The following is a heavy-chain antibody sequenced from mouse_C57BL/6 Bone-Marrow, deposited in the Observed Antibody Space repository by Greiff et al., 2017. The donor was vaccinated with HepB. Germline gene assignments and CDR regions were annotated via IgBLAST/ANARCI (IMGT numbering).Heavy chain of an antibody. V-gene: IGHV1-81*01. D-gene: IGHD3-2*02. Sequence: QVQLQQSGAELARPGASVKLSCKASGYTFTSYGISWVKQRTGQGLEWIGEIYPRSGNTYYNEKFKGKATLTADKSSSTAYMELRSLTSEDSAVYFCARREKQLRVRDYFDYWGQGTTLTVSS. CDR1: GYTFTSYG. J-gene: IGHJ2*01. CDR2: IYPRSGNT. CDR3: ARREKQLRVRDYFDY.